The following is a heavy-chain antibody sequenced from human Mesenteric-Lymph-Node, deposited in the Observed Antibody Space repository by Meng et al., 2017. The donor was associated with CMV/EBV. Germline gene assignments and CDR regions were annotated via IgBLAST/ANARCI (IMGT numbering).Heavy chain of an antibody. CDR2: ISGSGGST. CDR3: AKTPVAGTFFDY. J-gene: IGHJ4*02. V-gene: IGHV3-23*01. D-gene: IGHD6-19*01. Sequence: GESLKISCAASGFTFSSYAMSWVRQAPGKGLEWVSAISGSGGSTYYADSVKGRFTISRDNSKNTLYLQMNSLRAEDTAVYYCAKTPVAGTFFDYWGQGTLVTVSS. CDR1: GFTFSSYA.